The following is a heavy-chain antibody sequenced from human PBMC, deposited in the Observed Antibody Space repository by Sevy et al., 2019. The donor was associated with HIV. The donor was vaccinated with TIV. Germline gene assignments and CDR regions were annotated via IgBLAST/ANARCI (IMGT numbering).Heavy chain of an antibody. J-gene: IGHJ4*02. CDR3: AREGRGTTMYFDY. CDR1: GGTFSSYA. V-gene: IGHV1-69*06. Sequence: SVKVSCKASGGTFSSYAISWVRQAPGQGLEWMGGIIPIFGTANYAQKFQGRVTITADKSTSTAYMELRSLRSEDTAVYYCAREGRGTTMYFDYWGQGTLVTVSS. D-gene: IGHD4-17*01. CDR2: IIPIFGTA.